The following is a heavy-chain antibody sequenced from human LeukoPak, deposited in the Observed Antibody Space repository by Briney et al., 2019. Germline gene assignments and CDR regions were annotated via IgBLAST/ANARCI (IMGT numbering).Heavy chain of an antibody. CDR2: IYYSGST. CDR1: GGSISSYY. J-gene: IGHJ4*02. V-gene: IGHV4-59*01. CDR3: ARPSGRPDADLYGGYAYDY. D-gene: IGHD5-12*01. Sequence: PSETLSLTCTVSGGSISSYYWSWIRQPPGKGLEWIGYIYYSGSTNYNPSLKSRVTISVDTSKNQFSLKLSSVTAADTAVYYCARPSGRPDADLYGGYAYDYWGQGTLVTVSS.